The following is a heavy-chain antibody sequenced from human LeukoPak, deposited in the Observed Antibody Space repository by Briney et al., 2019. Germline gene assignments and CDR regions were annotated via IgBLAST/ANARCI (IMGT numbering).Heavy chain of an antibody. V-gene: IGHV4-59*08. CDR3: ARHGIVGATTGEDYYFDY. CDR1: DGSISTYF. CDR2: VFYDGST. J-gene: IGHJ4*02. Sequence: KPSETLSLTCTVSDGSISTYFWNWIRQPPGRGLEWIGHVFYDGSTNLNPSLKSRVTISVDTSKDQFSLKLRSVTAADTAVYYCARHGIVGATTGEDYYFDYWGQGTLVTVSS. D-gene: IGHD1-26*01.